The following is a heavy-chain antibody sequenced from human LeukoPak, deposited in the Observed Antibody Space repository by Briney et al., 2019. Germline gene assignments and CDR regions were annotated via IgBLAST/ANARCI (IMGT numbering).Heavy chain of an antibody. CDR2: IFSRRYST. J-gene: IGHJ4*02. D-gene: IGHD4-17*01. V-gene: IGHV3-11*01. CDR3: ARDDPSNDYGDFDY. Sequence: RQAPGKGLQWLGYIFSRRYSTYYAESVKGLITISNDNAKNSVHLQMSSLTVDDTAVYYCARDDPSNDYGDFDYWGQGTLVTVSA.